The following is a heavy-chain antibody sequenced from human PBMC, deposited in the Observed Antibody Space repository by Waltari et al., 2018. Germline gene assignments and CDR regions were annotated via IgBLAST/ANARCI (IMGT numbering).Heavy chain of an antibody. CDR2: ISAGNADT. CDR1: GYTFTSYA. Sequence: QIQLVQSGAEVKEPGASVTVSCKTSGYTFTSYAIHWVRQAPGQRLEWMGSISAGNADTKYPPKFQGRVTIARDTAASTVYMDLSSARSDDTAVYYCGGYTYGLGADCWGQGTLVTVSS. CDR3: GGYTYGLGADC. V-gene: IGHV1-3*01. J-gene: IGHJ4*02. D-gene: IGHD5-18*01.